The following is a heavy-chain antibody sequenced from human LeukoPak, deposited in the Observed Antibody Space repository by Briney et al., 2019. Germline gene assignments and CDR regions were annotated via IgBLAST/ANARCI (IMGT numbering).Heavy chain of an antibody. CDR1: GGSISSGISY. CDR2: ISDSGGS. J-gene: IGHJ4*02. V-gene: IGHV4-61*01. Sequence: SVTLSLTCSVSGGSISSGISYWSWIRQPPGEGLEWIAYISDSGGSDYNPSLKSRVTISVDTSKNQFSLKLSSVTAADTAVYYCARSYGSGNYFDYWGQGTLVTVSS. D-gene: IGHD3-10*01. CDR3: ARSYGSGNYFDY.